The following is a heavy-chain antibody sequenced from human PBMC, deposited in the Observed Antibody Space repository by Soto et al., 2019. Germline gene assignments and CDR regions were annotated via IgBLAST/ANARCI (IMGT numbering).Heavy chain of an antibody. J-gene: IGHJ5*02. CDR1: GFTFSSYS. Sequence: GGSLRLSCAASGFTFSSYSMNWVRQAPGKGLEWVSSISSSSSYIYYADSVKGRFTISRDNAKNSLYLQMNSLRAEDTAVYYCARRRHDQLLWEWFDPWGQGTLVTVSS. D-gene: IGHD2-2*01. CDR3: ARRRHDQLLWEWFDP. CDR2: ISSSSSYI. V-gene: IGHV3-21*01.